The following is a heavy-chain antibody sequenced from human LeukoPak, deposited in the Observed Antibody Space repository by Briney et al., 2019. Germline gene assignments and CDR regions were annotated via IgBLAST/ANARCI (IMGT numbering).Heavy chain of an antibody. J-gene: IGHJ5*02. CDR3: AKGAWFDP. CDR2: VSDSDENT. CDR1: GFTFSSFA. V-gene: IGHV3-23*01. Sequence: PGGSLRLSCAASGFTFSSFAMSWVRQAPGKGLEWVSSVSDSDENTYYADSVKGRFTISRDNSKNTLFLQMDTLRAEDTAVYYCAKGAWFDPWGQGTLVTVSS.